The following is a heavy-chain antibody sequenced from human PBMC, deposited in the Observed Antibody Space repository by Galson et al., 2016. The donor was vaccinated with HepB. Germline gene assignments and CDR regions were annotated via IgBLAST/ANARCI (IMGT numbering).Heavy chain of an antibody. V-gene: IGHV3-48*04. CDR2: ITGSSATI. J-gene: IGHJ6*02. CDR3: VRDQFGAYYYGLDV. Sequence: SLRLSCAASEFTFSAYSMNWVRQAPGKGLEWVSIITGSSATIYYADSVKGRFTISRDNTKNTLYMQMNRLRAEDTAVSYCVRDQFGAYYYGLDVWGQGTTVIVSS. CDR1: EFTFSAYS. D-gene: IGHD3-16*01.